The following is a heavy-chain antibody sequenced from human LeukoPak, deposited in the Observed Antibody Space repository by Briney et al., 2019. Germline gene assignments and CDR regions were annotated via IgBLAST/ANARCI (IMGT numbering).Heavy chain of an antibody. CDR3: ARDGITIFGVVSSPLDV. Sequence: GGSLRLSCAASGFTFSSYGMHWVRQAPGKGLEWVAVIWYDGSNKYYADSVKGRFTISRDNSENTLYLQMNSLRAEDTAVYYCARDGITIFGVVSSPLDVWGKGTTVTVSS. J-gene: IGHJ6*04. CDR2: IWYDGSNK. V-gene: IGHV3-33*01. CDR1: GFTFSSYG. D-gene: IGHD3-3*01.